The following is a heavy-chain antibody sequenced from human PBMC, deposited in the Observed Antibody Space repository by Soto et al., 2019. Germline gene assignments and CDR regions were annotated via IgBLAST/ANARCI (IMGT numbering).Heavy chain of an antibody. CDR1: GYVFPSYD. CDR2: VKPGSGYK. CDR3: ARADPRHYYMDV. V-gene: IGHV1-8*01. J-gene: IGHJ6*03. Sequence: QVQLVQSGAEVKKPGASVRFSCKASGYVFPSYDITWGRQAPGHGLEWMGWVKPGSGYKGYAQNFQGRVTLTRNMSISTVYMELSSLRSEDTAVYYCARADPRHYYMDVWGKGTTVTVSS.